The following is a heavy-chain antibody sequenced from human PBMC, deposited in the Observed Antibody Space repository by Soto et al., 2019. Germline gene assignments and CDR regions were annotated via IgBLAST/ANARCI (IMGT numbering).Heavy chain of an antibody. CDR1: GGSCSGYC. CDR3: ARGRQRLCSSNDPGGMDV. Sequence: ETLSLTCAAYGGSCSGYCWGWNRQPPEKGLEGIGEIHHSGSTNYKPSIKSRVTISVDTSKSQFSLKLSSVPAADTDADYRARGRQRLCSSNDPGGMDVWAQGAPVNV. CDR2: IHHSGST. V-gene: IGHV4-34*01. J-gene: IGHJ6*02. D-gene: IGHD2-2*01.